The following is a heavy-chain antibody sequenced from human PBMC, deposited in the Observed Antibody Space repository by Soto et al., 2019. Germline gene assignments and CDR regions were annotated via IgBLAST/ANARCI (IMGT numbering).Heavy chain of an antibody. Sequence: PGGSLRLSCAASGFTFSRYAMHWVRQAPGKGLEWVALLWYDGSNENYAESVKGRFTISRDNSRNTLYLQMNSLRSEDTAVYFCGSIYFDKSSYRYGFDYWGQGTLVTVSS. CDR3: GSIYFDKSSYRYGFDY. V-gene: IGHV3-33*01. CDR1: GFTFSRYA. J-gene: IGHJ4*02. CDR2: LWYDGSNE. D-gene: IGHD3-16*02.